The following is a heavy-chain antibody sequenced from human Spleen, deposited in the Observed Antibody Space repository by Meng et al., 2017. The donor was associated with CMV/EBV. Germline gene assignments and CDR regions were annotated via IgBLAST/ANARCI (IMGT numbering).Heavy chain of an antibody. J-gene: IGHJ4*02. CDR2: ISYDGFSI. CDR1: GFTFSSYV. V-gene: IGHV3-30-3*01. D-gene: IGHD2-15*01. Sequence: GGSLRLSCAASGFTFSSYVMQWVRRAPGKGLEWVAVISYDGFSIYHADSVKGRFTISRDNSESTLFLQMDSLRPEDTAVYYCARGELFCSGGSCYQHMDYWGQGTLVTGSS. CDR3: ARGELFCSGGSCYQHMDY.